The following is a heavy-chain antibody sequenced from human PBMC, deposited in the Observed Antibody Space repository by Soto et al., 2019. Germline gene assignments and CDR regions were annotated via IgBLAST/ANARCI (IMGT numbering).Heavy chain of an antibody. CDR3: ASVGSSIAVRPFGS. CDR1: WGAISGSSDY. J-gene: IGHJ5*02. Sequence: ETLSLTCTVSWGAISGSSDYWGWIRQPPGKGLEWIGSIYYSGSTYYNPSLKSRVTISLDTSKNQFSLKLSSVTAADTAVYYCASVGSSIAVRPFGSWGQRTLVTVSS. CDR2: IYYSGST. V-gene: IGHV4-39*07. D-gene: IGHD6-6*01.